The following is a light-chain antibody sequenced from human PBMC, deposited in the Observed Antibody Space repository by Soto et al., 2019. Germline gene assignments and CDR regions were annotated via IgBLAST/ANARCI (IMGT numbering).Light chain of an antibody. Sequence: DLQMTQSPSSVSAFVGDRVTITCRASQGISTWLAWYQQKPGKVPNLLIYAASSLHSGVPSRFSGSGSGTDFTLTISSLQAEDFGTYYCQQANSFPFTFGQGTKLEIK. CDR1: QGISTW. CDR3: QQANSFPFT. J-gene: IGKJ2*01. V-gene: IGKV1D-12*01. CDR2: AAS.